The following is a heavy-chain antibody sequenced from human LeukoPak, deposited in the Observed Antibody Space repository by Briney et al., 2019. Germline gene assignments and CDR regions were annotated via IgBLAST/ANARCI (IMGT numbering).Heavy chain of an antibody. CDR3: ARAPKYYYDSSFDY. V-gene: IGHV4-34*01. CDR2: INHSGST. J-gene: IGHJ4*02. D-gene: IGHD3-22*01. CDR1: GGSFSGYY. Sequence: PSETLSLTCAVYGGSFSGYYWGWLRQPPGKGLEWIGEINHSGSTNYNPSLKSRVTISVDTSKNQFSLKLSSVTAADTAVYYCARAPKYYYDSSFDYWGQGTLVTVSS.